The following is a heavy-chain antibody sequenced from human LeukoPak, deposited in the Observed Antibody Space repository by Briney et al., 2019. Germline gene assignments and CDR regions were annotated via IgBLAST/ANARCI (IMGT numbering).Heavy chain of an antibody. CDR3: ATERIVGAPAFDV. Sequence: GGSLRLSCAGSGFSFSHTWMNWVRQAPGEGLEYIGRIKSKTNGGEATEYAAAVTGRFFISRDDSASTLYLHLNSLKTEDTAVYYCATERIVGAPAFDVWGQGTMVTVSS. D-gene: IGHD1-26*01. V-gene: IGHV3-15*01. CDR2: IKSKTNGGEAT. CDR1: GFSFSHTW. J-gene: IGHJ3*01.